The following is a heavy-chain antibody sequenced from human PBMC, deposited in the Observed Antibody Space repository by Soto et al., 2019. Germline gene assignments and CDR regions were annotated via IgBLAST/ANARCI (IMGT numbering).Heavy chain of an antibody. V-gene: IGHV1-8*02. CDR3: GRGPSPRAPAGGTPYYYAMDV. Sequence: ASVKVSCKASGYDFTAYDINWVRQASGQGLEWMGWMNPINGATGSARRFQGRVSMTRNTATGTVYLELTSLRSDDSAVYYCGRGPSPRAPAGGTPYYYAMDVWGQGTTVTVSS. CDR2: MNPINGAT. CDR1: GYDFTAYD. D-gene: IGHD6-13*01. J-gene: IGHJ6*01.